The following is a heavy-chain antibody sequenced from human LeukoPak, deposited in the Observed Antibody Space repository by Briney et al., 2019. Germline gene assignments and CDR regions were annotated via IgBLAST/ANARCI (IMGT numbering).Heavy chain of an antibody. D-gene: IGHD1-26*01. CDR3: ARSLLGATSRIFIY. J-gene: IGHJ4*02. CDR2: IYYSGST. V-gene: IGHV4-39*01. CDR1: GGSISSSSYY. Sequence: SETLSLTCTVSGGSISSSSYYWGWIRQPPGEGREWIGSIYYSGSTYYNPSLKSRVTISVDTSKNQFSLKLSSVTAADTAVYYCARSLLGATSRIFIYWGQGTLVTVSS.